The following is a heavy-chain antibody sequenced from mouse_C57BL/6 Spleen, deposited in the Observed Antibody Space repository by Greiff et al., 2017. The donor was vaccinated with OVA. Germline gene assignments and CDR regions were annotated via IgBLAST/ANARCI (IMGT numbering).Heavy chain of an antibody. CDR2: IDPSDSYT. J-gene: IGHJ3*01. V-gene: IGHV1-50*01. Sequence: QVQLQQPGAELVKPGASVKLSCKASGYTFTSYWMQWVKQRPGQGLEWIGEIDPSDSYTNYNQKFKGKATLTVDTSYSTADMQLSSMTSEDSAVYDGAPSLYSNDWFAYWGQGTLVTVSA. D-gene: IGHD2-5*01. CDR1: GYTFTSYW. CDR3: APSLYSNDWFAY.